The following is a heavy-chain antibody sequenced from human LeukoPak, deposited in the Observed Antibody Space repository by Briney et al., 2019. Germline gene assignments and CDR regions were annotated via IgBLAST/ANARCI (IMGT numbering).Heavy chain of an antibody. V-gene: IGHV4-59*01. Sequence: SETLSLTCTVSGGSISSYYWSWIRQPPGKGLEWIGYIYYSGSTNNNPSLKSRVTISVDTSKNQFSLKLSSVTAADTAVYYCARDRMNFDYWGQGTLVTVSS. CDR3: ARDRMNFDY. CDR2: IYYSGST. J-gene: IGHJ4*02. CDR1: GGSISSYY.